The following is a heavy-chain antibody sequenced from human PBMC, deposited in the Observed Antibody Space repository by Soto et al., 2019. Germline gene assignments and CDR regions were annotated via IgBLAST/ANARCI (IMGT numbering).Heavy chain of an antibody. Sequence: GPSVKVSCKVSGYTLTELSMHWVRQAPGKGLEWMGGFDPEGGETIYAQKFQGRVTMTEDTSTDTAYMELSSLRSEDTAVYYCATKGRWYVGYYYYGMDVWGQGTTVTVSS. CDR3: ATKGRWYVGYYYYGMDV. CDR2: FDPEGGET. J-gene: IGHJ6*02. D-gene: IGHD6-13*01. CDR1: GYTLTELS. V-gene: IGHV1-24*01.